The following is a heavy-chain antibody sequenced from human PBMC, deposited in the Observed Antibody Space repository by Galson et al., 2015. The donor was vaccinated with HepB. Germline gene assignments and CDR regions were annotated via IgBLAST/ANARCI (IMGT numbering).Heavy chain of an antibody. CDR1: GGSIVSYY. D-gene: IGHD6-13*01. CDR2: IHTSGST. V-gene: IGHV4-4*07. CDR3: ARSYSGTWYVEH. J-gene: IGHJ4*02. Sequence: ETLSLTCIVSGGSIVSYYWNWIRKPAGKGLEWIGRIHTSGSTYYNPAPSNRVTMSVDTSKNQFSLKLNSVTAADTAVYYCARSYSGTWYVEHWGQGALVTVSP.